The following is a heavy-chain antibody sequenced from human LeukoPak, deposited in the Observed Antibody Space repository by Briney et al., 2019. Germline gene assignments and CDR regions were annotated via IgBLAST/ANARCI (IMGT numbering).Heavy chain of an antibody. V-gene: IGHV3-21*01. D-gene: IGHD3-22*01. CDR1: GFTFSSYS. CDR3: ARRGPNSSGYYYFEY. CDR2: ISSSSSYI. J-gene: IGHJ4*02. Sequence: PGGSLRLSCAASGFTFSSYSMNWVRQAPGKGLEWVSSISSSSSYIYYADSVKGRFTISRDNSKNTLYLQMNSLRPEDTAVYYCARRGPNSSGYYYFEYWGQGTLVTVSS.